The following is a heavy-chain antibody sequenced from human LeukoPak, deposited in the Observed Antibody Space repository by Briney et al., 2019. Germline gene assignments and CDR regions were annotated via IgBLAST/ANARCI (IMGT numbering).Heavy chain of an antibody. Sequence: GGSLRLSCAASGFTFSTFAMIWVRQPPGKGLEWVSSIFPSGGEIHYADSVRGRFTISRDNSKNTLYLQMNSLRAEDTAVYYCAKDPIWWNYFDYWGQGTLVAVSS. CDR3: AKDPIWWNYFDY. CDR1: GFTFSTFA. V-gene: IGHV3-23*01. D-gene: IGHD2-8*02. CDR2: IFPSGGEI. J-gene: IGHJ4*02.